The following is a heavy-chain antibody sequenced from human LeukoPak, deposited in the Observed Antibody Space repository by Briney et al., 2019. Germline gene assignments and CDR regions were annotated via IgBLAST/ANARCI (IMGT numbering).Heavy chain of an antibody. Sequence: SETPSLTCAVYGGSFSGYYWSWIRQPPGKGLEWIGEINHSGSTNYNPSLKSRVTISVDTSKNQFSLKLSSVTAADTAVYYCARGRTIFGVVRFDYWGQGTLVTVSS. CDR3: ARGRTIFGVVRFDY. V-gene: IGHV4-34*01. CDR1: GGSFSGYY. CDR2: INHSGST. J-gene: IGHJ4*02. D-gene: IGHD3-3*01.